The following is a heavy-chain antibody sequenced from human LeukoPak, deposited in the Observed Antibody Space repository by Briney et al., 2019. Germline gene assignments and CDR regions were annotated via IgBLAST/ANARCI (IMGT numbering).Heavy chain of an antibody. D-gene: IGHD2-2*01. CDR3: ARDSVVVPAAAYYYYMDV. J-gene: IGHJ6*03. CDR1: GYTFTSYG. V-gene: IGHV1-18*01. CDR2: ISAYNGNT. Sequence: GASVKVSCKASGYTFTSYGITWVRQAPGQGLEWMGWISAYNGNTKYAQKPQGRVTMTTDTSTSTAYMEVRSLRSDDTAVYYCARDSVVVPAAAYYYYMDVWGKGTTVTVSS.